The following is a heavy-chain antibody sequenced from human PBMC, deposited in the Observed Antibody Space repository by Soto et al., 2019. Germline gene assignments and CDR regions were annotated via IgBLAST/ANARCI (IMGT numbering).Heavy chain of an antibody. D-gene: IGHD3-22*01. Sequence: GGSLRLSCAASGFTFSRYGIHWVRQAPGKGLEWVAVISYDESTTFYADSVKGRFTISRDNSKNTLFLQMNSLRPEDTAVYYCSKAMIGSYDSDAFDVWGQGTMVTVSS. J-gene: IGHJ3*01. V-gene: IGHV3-30*18. CDR3: SKAMIGSYDSDAFDV. CDR1: GFTFSRYG. CDR2: ISYDESTT.